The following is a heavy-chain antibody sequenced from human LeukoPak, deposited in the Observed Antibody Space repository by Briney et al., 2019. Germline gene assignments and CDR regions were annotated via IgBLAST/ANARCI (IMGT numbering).Heavy chain of an antibody. Sequence: GESLKISCKGSGYSFTSYWIGWVRQMPGKGLEWMGIIYPGDSDTRYSPSFQGQVTISADKSISTAYLQWSSLKASDTAMYYCARPGYCSGGSCYAAMSYWGQGTLVTVSS. CDR2: IYPGDSDT. V-gene: IGHV5-51*01. CDR3: ARPGYCSGGSCYAAMSY. CDR1: GYSFTSYW. J-gene: IGHJ4*02. D-gene: IGHD2-15*01.